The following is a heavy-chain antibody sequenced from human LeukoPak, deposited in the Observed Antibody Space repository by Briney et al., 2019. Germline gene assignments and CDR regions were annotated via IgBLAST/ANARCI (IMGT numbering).Heavy chain of an antibody. CDR2: ISSSSSYI. J-gene: IGHJ5*02. D-gene: IGHD3-22*01. V-gene: IGHV3-21*04. CDR3: AREYYDSSGYNWFDP. CDR1: GFTFSSYS. Sequence: PGGSLRLSCAASGFTFSSYSMNWVRQAPGKGLEWVSSISSSSSYIYYADSVKGRFTISRDNAKNSLYLQMNSLRAEDTAVYYCAREYYDSSGYNWFDPWGQGTLVTVSS.